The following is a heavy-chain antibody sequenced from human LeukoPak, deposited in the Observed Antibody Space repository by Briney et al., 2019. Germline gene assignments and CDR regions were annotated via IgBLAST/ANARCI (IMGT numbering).Heavy chain of an antibody. CDR1: GGSISSYY. V-gene: IGHV4-59*01. CDR2: IYYSGST. Sequence: SETPSLTCTVSGGSISSYYWSWIRQPPGKGLEWIGYIYYSGSTSYKPSLKSRVTISVDTSKNQFSLKLRSVTAADTAVYYCARETSQKGAHYMDVWGKGTTVTISS. CDR3: ARETSQKGAHYMDV. D-gene: IGHD3-16*01. J-gene: IGHJ6*03.